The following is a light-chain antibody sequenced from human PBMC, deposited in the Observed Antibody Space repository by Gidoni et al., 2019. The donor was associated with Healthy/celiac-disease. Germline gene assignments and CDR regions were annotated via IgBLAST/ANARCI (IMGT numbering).Light chain of an antibody. CDR2: DAS. CDR3: QRRSSWTLMCT. V-gene: IGKV3-11*01. J-gene: IGKJ2*02. CDR1: QSDSSY. Sequence: ELVLTQSPATLSLSPGERATLSCRASQSDSSYLAWYRQKPGQAHRLLIYDASNRATAIPARFSGSGSGTGFALTISSLGPEDYAVYYCQRRSSWTLMCTFGQGTKLEIK.